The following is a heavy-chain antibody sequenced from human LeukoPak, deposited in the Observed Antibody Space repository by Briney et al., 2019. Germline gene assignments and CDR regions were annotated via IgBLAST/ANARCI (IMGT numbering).Heavy chain of an antibody. CDR3: ARSWIQLWLLGY. V-gene: IGHV3-33*01. D-gene: IGHD5-18*01. CDR2: IQPDGNDK. Sequence: GGSLRLSCAASGFTFNNYGMHWVRQAPGKGLEWVTLIQPDGNDKYYADSVKGRFTISRDNSKNTLYLQMNSLRAEDTAVYYCARSWIQLWLLGYWGQGTLVTVSS. J-gene: IGHJ4*02. CDR1: GFTFNNYG.